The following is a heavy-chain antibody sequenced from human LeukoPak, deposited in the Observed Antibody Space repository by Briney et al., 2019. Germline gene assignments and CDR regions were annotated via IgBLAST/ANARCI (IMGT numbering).Heavy chain of an antibody. CDR1: GFIFSRYG. Sequence: PGGSLRLSCAASGFIFSRYGMNWVRQVPGKGLEWVSHISSSGRYISYADSVKGRFTISRDNANHSVFLQMNSLRAEDTAVYYCTREDDYDYGGYFFDYWGQGILVTVSA. V-gene: IGHV3-21*01. J-gene: IGHJ4*02. D-gene: IGHD3-22*01. CDR2: ISSSGRYI. CDR3: TREDDYDYGGYFFDY.